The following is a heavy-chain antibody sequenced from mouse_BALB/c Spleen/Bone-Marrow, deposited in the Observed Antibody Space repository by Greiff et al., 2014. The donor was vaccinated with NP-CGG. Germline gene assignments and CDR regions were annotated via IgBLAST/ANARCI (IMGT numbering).Heavy chain of an antibody. V-gene: IGHV1S135*01. D-gene: IGHD2-14*01. Sequence: LVESGPELVKPGASVKVSCKASGYAFTNYNMNRVKQSHGKSLEWIGYIDPYSGGTNYNQKFRGKATLTVDKSSSTAYMHLNSLTSEDSAVYYCSRGVLAYFDYWGQGTTLTVSS. J-gene: IGHJ2*01. CDR1: GYAFTNYN. CDR3: SRGVLAYFDY. CDR2: IDPYSGGT.